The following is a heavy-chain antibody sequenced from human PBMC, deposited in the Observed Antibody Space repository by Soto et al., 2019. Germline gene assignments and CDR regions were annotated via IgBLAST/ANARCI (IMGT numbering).Heavy chain of an antibody. CDR1: GFTFSDHG. Sequence: GSLRLSCAASGFTFSDHGMTWVRQAPGKGLEWVSSITNDAGRTFYADSVKGRFTVSRDRATNTLYLQMTSLTVEDTAVYFCARPPLYSSGGYFDTWGQGTLVTVS. J-gene: IGHJ4*02. CDR2: ITNDAGRT. V-gene: IGHV3-23*01. D-gene: IGHD6-19*01. CDR3: ARPPLYSSGGYFDT.